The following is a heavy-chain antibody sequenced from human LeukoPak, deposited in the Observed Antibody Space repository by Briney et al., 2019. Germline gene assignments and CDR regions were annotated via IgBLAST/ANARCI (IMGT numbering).Heavy chain of an antibody. V-gene: IGHV1-8*03. J-gene: IGHJ4*02. Sequence: ASVKVSCKASGYTFTSYDINWVRQATGQGLEWMGWMNPNSGNTGYAQKFQGRVTITRNTSISTAYMELSSLRSEDTALYYCAKDPTQRYSYGSFDYWGQGTLVTVSS. CDR3: AKDPTQRYSYGSFDY. D-gene: IGHD5-18*01. CDR1: GYTFTSYD. CDR2: MNPNSGNT.